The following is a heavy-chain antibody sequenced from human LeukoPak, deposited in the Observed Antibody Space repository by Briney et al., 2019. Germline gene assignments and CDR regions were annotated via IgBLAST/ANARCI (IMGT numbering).Heavy chain of an antibody. D-gene: IGHD5-12*01. CDR2: ISGSGGST. CDR1: GFTLSTYA. J-gene: IGHJ4*02. Sequence: PGGSLRLSCAASGFTLSTYAMSWVRQTPGKGLEWVSAISGSGGSTYYADSVKGRFTISRDNSKNTLYLQMNSLRAEDTAVYYCAGRRGYDYRGGYWGQGTLVTVSS. V-gene: IGHV3-23*01. CDR3: AGRRGYDYRGGY.